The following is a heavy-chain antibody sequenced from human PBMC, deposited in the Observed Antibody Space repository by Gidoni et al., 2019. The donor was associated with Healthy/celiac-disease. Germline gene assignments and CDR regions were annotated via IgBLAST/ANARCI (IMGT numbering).Heavy chain of an antibody. CDR2: ISGSGGST. V-gene: IGHV3-23*01. J-gene: IGHJ6*02. Sequence: EVQLLESGGGLVQPGGSLRLSCAASGFTFSSSAMSWVRQAPGKGLEWVSAISGSGGSTYYADSVKGRFTISRDNSKNTLYLQMNSLRAEDTAVYYCARGSGRGYGMDVWGQGTTVTVSS. CDR1: GFTFSSSA. CDR3: ARGSGRGYGMDV. D-gene: IGHD3-10*01.